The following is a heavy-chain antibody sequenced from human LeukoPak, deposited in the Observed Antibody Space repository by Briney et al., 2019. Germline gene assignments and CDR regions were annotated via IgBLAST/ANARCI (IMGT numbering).Heavy chain of an antibody. CDR2: IKQDGSEK. CDR3: ARDDGRFLFDY. D-gene: IGHD5-24*01. Sequence: GRSLRLSCAASGFTFSSYWMSWVRQAPGKGLEWVANIKQDGSEKYYVDSVKGRFTISRDNAKNSLYLQMNSLRAEDTAVYYCARDDGRFLFDYWGQGTLVTVSS. J-gene: IGHJ4*02. V-gene: IGHV3-7*01. CDR1: GFTFSSYW.